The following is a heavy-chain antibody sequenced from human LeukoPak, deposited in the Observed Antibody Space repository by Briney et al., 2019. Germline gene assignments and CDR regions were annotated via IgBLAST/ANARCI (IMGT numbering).Heavy chain of an antibody. J-gene: IGHJ4*02. D-gene: IGHD3-10*01. CDR3: AGRWGTVVRGVIDY. CDR1: GGTSSSYA. CDR2: IIPIFGTA. V-gene: IGHV1-69*13. Sequence: GASVKVSCKASGGTSSSYAISWVRQAPGQGLEWMGGIIPIFGTANYAQKFQGRVTITADESTSTAYMELSSLRSEDTAVYYCAGRWGTVVRGVIDYWGQGTLVTVSS.